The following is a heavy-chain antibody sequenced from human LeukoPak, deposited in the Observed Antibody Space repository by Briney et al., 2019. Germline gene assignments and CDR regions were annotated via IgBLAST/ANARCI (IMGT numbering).Heavy chain of an antibody. D-gene: IGHD2-15*01. J-gene: IGHJ6*02. CDR1: GGSIGSYY. CDR2: IYYTGST. CDR3: AAASFEAQYYYYYYYGMDV. Sequence: RPSETLSLTCTVSGGSIGSYYWSWIRQSPGKGLDWIGYIYYTGSTDYNPSLKSRVTISVDTSKNQFSLKLTSVTAPDTAVYYCAAASFEAQYYYYYYYGMDVWGQGTTVTVSS. V-gene: IGHV4-59*08.